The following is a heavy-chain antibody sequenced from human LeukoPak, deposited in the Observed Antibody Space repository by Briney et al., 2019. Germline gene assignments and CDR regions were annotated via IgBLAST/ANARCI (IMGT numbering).Heavy chain of an antibody. J-gene: IGHJ1*01. CDR3: ASEYREDHSGSQYFQH. Sequence: GGSLRLSCAASGFTFSSYAMHWVRQAPGKGLEGVALISYDGSNKYYADSVKGRFTVSRDNSKNTLYLQMNSLRVEDTAVYYCASEYREDHSGSQYFQHWGQGTLVTVSS. CDR1: GFTFSSYA. V-gene: IGHV3-30*04. D-gene: IGHD6-19*01. CDR2: ISYDGSNK.